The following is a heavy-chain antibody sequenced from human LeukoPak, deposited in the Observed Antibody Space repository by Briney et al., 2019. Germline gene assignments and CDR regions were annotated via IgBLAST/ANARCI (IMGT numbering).Heavy chain of an antibody. J-gene: IGHJ6*03. CDR2: INPNRGGT. CDR3: ARALDMDV. Sequence: GASVKVSCKASGYTFTGYYMHWVRQAPGQGLEWMGCINPNRGGTNYAQKFQGRVTMTRDTSISTAYMELSRLRADDTAVYYCARALDMDVWGKGTTVTVSS. V-gene: IGHV1-2*02. CDR1: GYTFTGYY.